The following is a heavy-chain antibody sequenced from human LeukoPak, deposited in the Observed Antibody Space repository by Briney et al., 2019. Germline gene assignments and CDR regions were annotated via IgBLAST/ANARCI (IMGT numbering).Heavy chain of an antibody. D-gene: IGHD6-13*01. CDR1: GYTFTSYG. Sequence: ASVKVSCKASGYTFTSYGISWVRQAPGQGLEWMGWISAYNGNTNYAQKLQGRVTMTTDTSTSTAYMELRSLRSDDTAVYYCARVIEAGYSSSWYWFDPWGQGTLVTVSS. V-gene: IGHV1-18*01. CDR2: ISAYNGNT. CDR3: ARVIEAGYSSSWYWFDP. J-gene: IGHJ5*02.